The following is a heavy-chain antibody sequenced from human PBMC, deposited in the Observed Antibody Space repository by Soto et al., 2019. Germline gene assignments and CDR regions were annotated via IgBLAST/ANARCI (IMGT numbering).Heavy chain of an antibody. CDR1: GFLFSAHA. Sequence: GGSLRLSCAASGFLFSAHAMTWVRQTPGKGLEWVSAISGSSEKTYYADSVKGRFTISRDTSKNTLFLQMNNLRAEDTAVYYCTRDRHYDFWSGSLQEFWGQGMLVTVSS. CDR3: TRDRHYDFWSGSLQEF. J-gene: IGHJ4*02. D-gene: IGHD3-3*01. V-gene: IGHV3-23*01. CDR2: ISGSSEKT.